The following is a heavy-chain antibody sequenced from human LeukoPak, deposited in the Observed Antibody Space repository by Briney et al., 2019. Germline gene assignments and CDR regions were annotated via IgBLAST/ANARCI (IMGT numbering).Heavy chain of an antibody. CDR1: GFTVSSNY. V-gene: IGHV3-23*01. D-gene: IGHD3-10*01. Sequence: GGSLRLSCAASGFTVSSNYMSWVRQAPGKGLEWVSVISNSAGSTFYADSVKGRFTISRDNSKNTLYLQMNSLRAEDTAVYYCAKRASGSGTSLYYFDYWGQGTLVTVSS. CDR3: AKRASGSGTSLYYFDY. J-gene: IGHJ4*02. CDR2: ISNSAGST.